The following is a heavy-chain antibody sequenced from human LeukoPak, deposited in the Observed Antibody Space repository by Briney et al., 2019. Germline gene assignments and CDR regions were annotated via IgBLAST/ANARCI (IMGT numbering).Heavy chain of an antibody. CDR2: IYSSGSA. J-gene: IGHJ5*02. CDR1: GGYISTYY. V-gene: IGHV4-4*07. D-gene: IGHD2/OR15-2a*01. Sequence: SETLSLTCTVSGGYISTYYWSWIRQSAEKGLEWIGRIYSSGSANYNPSLKSRLAMSVDTSKNQFSLRLSSVTAADTAIYYCAREALTTSSYYYNWFDPWGQGTLVTVSS. CDR3: AREALTTSSYYYNWFDP.